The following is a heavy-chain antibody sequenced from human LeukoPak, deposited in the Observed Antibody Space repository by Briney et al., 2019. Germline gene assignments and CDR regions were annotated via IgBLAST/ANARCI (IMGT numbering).Heavy chain of an antibody. D-gene: IGHD2-2*01. J-gene: IGHJ5*02. CDR3: ARDLPAATA. Sequence: PGGALRLSCIASGFIFISYSMSWVRQAPGRGLDWVALIDRGSSVIYYADSVKGRFTISRDNAKNSLYLQMNNLRAEDTALYYCARDLPAATAWGQGTQVAVSS. CDR1: GFIFISYS. V-gene: IGHV3-21*01. CDR2: IDRGSSVI.